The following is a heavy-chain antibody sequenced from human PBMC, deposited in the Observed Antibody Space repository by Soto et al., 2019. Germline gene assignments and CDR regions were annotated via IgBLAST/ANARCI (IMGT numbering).Heavy chain of an antibody. CDR2: ISSSSSYI. D-gene: IGHD1-7*01. V-gene: IGHV3-21*01. CDR1: GFTFSSYS. Sequence: SLRLSCAASGFTFSSYSMNWVRQAPGKGLEWVSSISSSSSYIYYADSVKGRFTISRDNAKNSLYLQMNSLRAEDTAVYYCAREANYPNWFDPWGQGTLVTVSS. CDR3: AREANYPNWFDP. J-gene: IGHJ5*02.